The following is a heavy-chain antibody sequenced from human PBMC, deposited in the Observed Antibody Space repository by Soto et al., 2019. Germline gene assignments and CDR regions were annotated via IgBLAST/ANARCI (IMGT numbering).Heavy chain of an antibody. CDR3: ARTLYSYGHRFDY. V-gene: IGHV4-59*01. Sequence: SETLSLTCTVSGGSISSYYWSWIRQPPGKGLEWIGYIYYSGSTNYNPSLKSRVTISVDTSKNQFSLKLSSVTAADTAVYYCARTLYSYGHRFDYWGQGTLVTVSS. D-gene: IGHD5-18*01. CDR1: GGSISSYY. J-gene: IGHJ4*02. CDR2: IYYSGST.